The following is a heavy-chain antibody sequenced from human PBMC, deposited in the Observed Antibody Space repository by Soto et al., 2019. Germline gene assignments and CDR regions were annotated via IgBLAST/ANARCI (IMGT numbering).Heavy chain of an antibody. CDR3: ARAPNYDFWSGYFEPYYGMDV. Sequence: QVQLVQSGAEVKKPGASVKVSCKASGYTFTSNGISWVRQAPGQGLEWMGWISAYNGNTNYAQRLQGRVTMTTDTSTSTAYMELRSLRSDDTAVYYCARAPNYDFWSGYFEPYYGMDVWGQGTTVTVSS. V-gene: IGHV1-18*01. CDR2: ISAYNGNT. D-gene: IGHD3-3*01. CDR1: GYTFTSNG. J-gene: IGHJ6*02.